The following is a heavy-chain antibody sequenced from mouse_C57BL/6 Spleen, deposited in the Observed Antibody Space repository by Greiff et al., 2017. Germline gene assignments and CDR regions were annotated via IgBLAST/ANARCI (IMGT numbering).Heavy chain of an antibody. Sequence: EVQGVESGGGLVKPGGSLKLSCAASGFTFSDYGMHWVRQAPEKGLEWVAYISSGSSTIYYADTVKGRFTISRDNAKNTLFLQMTSLRSEDTAMYYCARSQYYYGSDWFAYWGQGTLVTVSA. J-gene: IGHJ3*01. V-gene: IGHV5-17*01. CDR3: ARSQYYYGSDWFAY. CDR1: GFTFSDYG. CDR2: ISSGSSTI. D-gene: IGHD1-1*01.